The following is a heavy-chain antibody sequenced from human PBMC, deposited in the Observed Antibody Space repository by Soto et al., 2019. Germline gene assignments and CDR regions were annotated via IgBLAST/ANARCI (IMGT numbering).Heavy chain of an antibody. CDR1: GFSVSSVY. Sequence: EVRLVETGGGLIQPGGSLRLSCAASGFSVSSVYMTWVRQAPGKGLDWVSVIYAGGTTFYADSVKGRFTISRDNSMNTLYLQMNNLRAEDTAVYYCARLYDTSGHDAFDVWGQGTMVTVSA. V-gene: IGHV3-53*02. D-gene: IGHD3-22*01. CDR3: ARLYDTSGHDAFDV. J-gene: IGHJ3*01. CDR2: IYAGGTT.